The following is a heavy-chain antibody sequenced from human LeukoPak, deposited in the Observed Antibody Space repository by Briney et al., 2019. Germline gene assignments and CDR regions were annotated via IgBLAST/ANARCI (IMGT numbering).Heavy chain of an antibody. Sequence: PGGSLRLSCAASGFTFSSYSMNWVRQAPRNGRGWVSCINSDDSSTSYADSGKGRFTISRDNAKEMLYLQMNSLRAADTAVYYCATFSSGWSPHGLGVWGQGTTVTVSS. CDR2: INSDDSST. V-gene: IGHV3-74*01. CDR1: GFTFSSYS. J-gene: IGHJ6*02. CDR3: ATFSSGWSPHGLGV. D-gene: IGHD6-19*01.